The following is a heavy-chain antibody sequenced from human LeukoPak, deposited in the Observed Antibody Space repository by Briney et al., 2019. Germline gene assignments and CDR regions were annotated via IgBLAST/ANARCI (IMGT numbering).Heavy chain of an antibody. D-gene: IGHD6-13*01. CDR2: ISSNGGST. CDR1: VFTFCSYA. J-gene: IGHJ4*01. CDR3: ARVGIAAAGTVGVFDD. V-gene: IGHV3-64*01. Sequence: VGSLRLSCALSVFTFCSYAMHWVRQAPGQGLEYVSAISSNGGSTYYANSVKGRFTISRDKSKNTMYLQMGSLRAEDMAVYYCARVGIAAAGTVGVFDDWGQGTLVTVSS.